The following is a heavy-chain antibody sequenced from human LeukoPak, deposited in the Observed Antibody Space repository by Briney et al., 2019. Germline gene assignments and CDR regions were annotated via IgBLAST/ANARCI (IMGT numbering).Heavy chain of an antibody. CDR1: GFSFSSYE. Sequence: PGGSLRLSCAASGFSFSSYEMNWVRQAPGKGLEWVSYIGSTGTTIYYADSVKGRFTISRDNAKNSLYLQMNSLRAEDTAVYYCAREGYYSGMDVWGQGTTVTVSS. CDR2: IGSTGTTI. J-gene: IGHJ6*02. V-gene: IGHV3-48*03. CDR3: AREGYYSGMDV.